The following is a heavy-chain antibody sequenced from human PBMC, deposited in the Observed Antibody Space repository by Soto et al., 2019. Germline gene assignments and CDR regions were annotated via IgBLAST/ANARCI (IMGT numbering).Heavy chain of an antibody. CDR3: TRDDSGLGIDY. CDR2: IPSDGRDV. Sequence: PXGFLRLSFEASGFNFRDFCMHWVRQPPGKGPEWVSNIPSDGRDVSYADSVRGRFTISRDDARNTLYLQMSDLRVEDTAIYYCTRDDSGLGIDYWGQGTLVTVSS. CDR1: GFNFRDFC. D-gene: IGHD1-26*01. J-gene: IGHJ4*02. V-gene: IGHV3-74*01.